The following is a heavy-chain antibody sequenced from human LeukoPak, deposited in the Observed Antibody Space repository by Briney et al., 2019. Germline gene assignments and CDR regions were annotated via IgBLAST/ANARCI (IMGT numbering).Heavy chain of an antibody. Sequence: SETLSLTCTVSGGSISSSSYYWGWIRQPPGKGLEWIGSIYYSGSTYYNPSLRSRVTISVDTSKNQFSLKLSSVTAADTAVYYCARGPPRGYCSGGSCSSGWFDPWGQGTLVTVSS. J-gene: IGHJ5*02. V-gene: IGHV4-39*07. CDR3: ARGPPRGYCSGGSCSSGWFDP. CDR1: GGSISSSSYY. CDR2: IYYSGST. D-gene: IGHD2-15*01.